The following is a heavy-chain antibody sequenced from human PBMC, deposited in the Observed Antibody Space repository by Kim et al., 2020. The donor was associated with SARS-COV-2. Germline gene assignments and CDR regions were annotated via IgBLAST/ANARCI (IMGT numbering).Heavy chain of an antibody. CDR2: YDDSNK. V-gene: IGHV3-30*03. J-gene: IGHJ4*02. Sequence: YDDSNKYYAESGKGRFIISRDNSRNTLYLEMNSLRTEDTAVYYCTRVGLDNWGQGTLVTVSS. CDR3: TRVGLDN. D-gene: IGHD5-12*01.